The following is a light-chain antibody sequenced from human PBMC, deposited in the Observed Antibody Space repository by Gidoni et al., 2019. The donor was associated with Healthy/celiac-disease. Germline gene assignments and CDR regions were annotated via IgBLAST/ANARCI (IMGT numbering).Light chain of an antibody. Sequence: DIQMTQSPSTLSASVGDRVTITCRASQSISSWLAWYQQKPGKAPKLLIYKASTLASGVPSRFSGSGSGSEFTLTISGLQPDDFATYYCQQYNSYSYTFGQGTKLEIK. J-gene: IGKJ2*01. CDR1: QSISSW. V-gene: IGKV1-5*03. CDR3: QQYNSYSYT. CDR2: KAS.